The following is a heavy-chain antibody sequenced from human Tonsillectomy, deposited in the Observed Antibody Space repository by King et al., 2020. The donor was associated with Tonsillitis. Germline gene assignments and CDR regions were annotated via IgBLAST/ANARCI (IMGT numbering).Heavy chain of an antibody. D-gene: IGHD2-15*01. CDR2: IYWDDDK. V-gene: IGHV2-5*02. CDR3: AHSRHCSGDNCYLDNWFDP. Sequence: ITLQESGPTLMKPPQTLTLTCTFSGFSLSTRGVGVGWIRQPPGKALEWLALIYWDDDKRYSPSLKSRLTITKDTSKNQVVLTMTNMDPVDTATYFCAHSRHCSGDNCYLDNWFDPWGPGTPVTVSS. J-gene: IGHJ5*02. CDR1: GFSLSTRGVG.